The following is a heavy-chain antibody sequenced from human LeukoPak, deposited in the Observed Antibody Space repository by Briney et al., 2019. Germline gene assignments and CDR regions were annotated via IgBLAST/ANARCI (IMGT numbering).Heavy chain of an antibody. Sequence: SETLSLTCTVSGGSISSYYWSWIRQPPGKGLEWIGYIYYSGSTNYNPSLKSRVTISVDTSKNQFSLKLSSVTAADTAMYYCARLAPAGTGSPSTYFDYWGQGTLVTVSS. D-gene: IGHD6-19*01. CDR2: IYYSGST. CDR3: ARLAPAGTGSPSTYFDY. J-gene: IGHJ4*02. CDR1: GGSISSYY. V-gene: IGHV4-59*08.